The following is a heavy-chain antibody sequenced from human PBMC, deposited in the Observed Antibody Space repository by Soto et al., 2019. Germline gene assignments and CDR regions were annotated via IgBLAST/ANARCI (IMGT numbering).Heavy chain of an antibody. Sequence: QVQLQESGPGLVKPSETLSLTCTVSGGSISSYYWSWIRQPPGKGLEWIGYIYYSGSTNYNPSLKSRVTISVDTSKNQFSLKLSSVTAADTAVYYCARDRTYYYGSGSYRYGFDPWGQGTLVTVSS. V-gene: IGHV4-59*01. CDR1: GGSISSYY. CDR3: ARDRTYYYGSGSYRYGFDP. CDR2: IYYSGST. D-gene: IGHD3-10*01. J-gene: IGHJ5*02.